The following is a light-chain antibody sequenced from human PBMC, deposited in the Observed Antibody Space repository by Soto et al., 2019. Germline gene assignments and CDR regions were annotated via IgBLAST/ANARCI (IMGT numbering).Light chain of an antibody. CDR1: QSINSW. Sequence: DIQMTQSPSTLSASVGERVTITCRASQSINSWLVWYQQKPGKAPKLLIYKASSLESGVPSRFSGSGSGTEFTLTISSLQPDDFATYYCQQYESYSGTFGQGTKVEIK. CDR2: KAS. V-gene: IGKV1-5*03. J-gene: IGKJ1*01. CDR3: QQYESYSGT.